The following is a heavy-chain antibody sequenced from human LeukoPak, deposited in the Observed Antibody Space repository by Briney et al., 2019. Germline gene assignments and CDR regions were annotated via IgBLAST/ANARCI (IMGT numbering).Heavy chain of an antibody. J-gene: IGHJ4*02. V-gene: IGHV3-7*01. Sequence: GGSLRLSCVASGFTFSTYWITWVRQAPGKGLEWVANIKQDGSEKYYVDSVKGRFTISRDNAKNSLYLQMNSLRAEDTAVYYCARRRDQVSFISRRKDQSFDYWGQGTLVTVSS. CDR3: ARRRDQVSFISRRKDQSFDY. CDR1: GFTFSTYW. CDR2: IKQDGSEK. D-gene: IGHD1-14*01.